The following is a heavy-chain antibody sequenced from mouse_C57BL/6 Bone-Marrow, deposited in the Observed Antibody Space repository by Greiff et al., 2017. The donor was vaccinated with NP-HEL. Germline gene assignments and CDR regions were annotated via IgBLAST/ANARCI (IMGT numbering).Heavy chain of an antibody. J-gene: IGHJ1*03. D-gene: IGHD1-1*01. Sequence: VKLMESGPELVRPGASVKISCKAPGYTFTSHWMQWVRQRPGQGLEWIGEIFPGSGSTYYNEKFQGKATLTVDTSSSTAYMPLSSLTAEDSAVDCCANAFYYYGRRGYWYFDVWGTGTTVTVSS. CDR3: ANAFYYYGRRGYWYFDV. V-gene: IGHV1-56*01. CDR2: IFPGSGST. CDR1: GYTFTSHW.